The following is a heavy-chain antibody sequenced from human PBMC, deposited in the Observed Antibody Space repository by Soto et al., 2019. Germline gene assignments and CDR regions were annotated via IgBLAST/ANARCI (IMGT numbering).Heavy chain of an antibody. Sequence: QITLKESGPTLVKPTQTLTLTCTFSGFSLSTSGVGVGWIRQPPGKALEWLALIYWDDDKPYSPSLKSRLTITKDPPQKPVVLKIANMDPVDKAKYYCAHKPYHGEYGGSFDYWGQGTLVTVSS. CDR1: GFSLSTSGVG. V-gene: IGHV2-5*02. CDR2: IYWDDDK. CDR3: AHKPYHGEYGGSFDY. D-gene: IGHD4-17*01. J-gene: IGHJ4*02.